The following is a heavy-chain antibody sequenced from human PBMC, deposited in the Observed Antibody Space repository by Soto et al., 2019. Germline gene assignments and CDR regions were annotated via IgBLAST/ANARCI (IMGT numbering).Heavy chain of an antibody. Sequence: VQLVQSGGEVRKPGASVTVSCRASGYTFTKYGISWVRQAPGQGIEWMGWISADNDNTNYAQNLQGRVTMTTDTSTSTAYMQLRSLRSDDTAVYFCARGTSGYDYGLFDFWGQGTLVTVSS. J-gene: IGHJ4*02. CDR3: ARGTSGYDYGLFDF. CDR2: ISADNDNT. CDR1: GYTFTKYG. D-gene: IGHD5-12*01. V-gene: IGHV1-18*01.